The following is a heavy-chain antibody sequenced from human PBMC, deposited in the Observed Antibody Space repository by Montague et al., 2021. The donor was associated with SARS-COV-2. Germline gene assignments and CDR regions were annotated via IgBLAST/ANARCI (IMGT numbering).Heavy chain of an antibody. CDR2: IYSSGTT. D-gene: IGHD4-17*01. Sequence: SETLSLTCTVSGDSTSCPNCYWGWIRQAPGKGLDWIGTIYSSGTTYYNPSLKSRLTISIDTSKNQFSLKLTSVTAADTAVYYCARHRNYGDHSLDNWFHPRGRGTLVTVSS. J-gene: IGHJ5*02. CDR1: GDSTSCPNCY. CDR3: ARHRNYGDHSLDNWFHP. V-gene: IGHV4-39*01.